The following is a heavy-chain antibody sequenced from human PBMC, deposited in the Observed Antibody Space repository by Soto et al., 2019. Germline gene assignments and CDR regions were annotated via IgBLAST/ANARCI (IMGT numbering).Heavy chain of an antibody. V-gene: IGHV1-69*06. CDR2: INPIFGTA. CDR1: GGTFNSYT. CDR3: TTKPLRGREYYFFDH. J-gene: IGHJ4*02. Sequence: QVQLVQSGAEVKKPGSSMKVSCTTSGGTFNSYTISWVRQAPGQGLEWMGEINPIFGTANYVQKLQDRVTSTADRATNKAYMELSSLRSDDTAVYYCTTKPLRGREYYFFDHWGQGTQATVSS. D-gene: IGHD3-16*01.